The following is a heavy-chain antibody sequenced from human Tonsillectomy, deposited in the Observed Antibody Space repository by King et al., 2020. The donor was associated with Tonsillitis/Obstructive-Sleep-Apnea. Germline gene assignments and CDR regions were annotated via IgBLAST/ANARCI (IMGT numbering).Heavy chain of an antibody. V-gene: IGHV1-18*01. J-gene: IGHJ4*02. Sequence: VQLVESGTEVKKPGASVKVSCKASGYNFTSYGISWVRQAPGQGLAWMGWISTYNGKTDCAQKFQGRLTMTTDTSTNTAYLELRSLRSDDTAVFFCAGEGRLYYYENRRYRYGGIDYWGQGTLVTVSS. CDR3: AGEGRLYYYENRRYRYGGIDY. D-gene: IGHD3-22*01. CDR1: GYNFTSYG. CDR2: ISTYNGKT.